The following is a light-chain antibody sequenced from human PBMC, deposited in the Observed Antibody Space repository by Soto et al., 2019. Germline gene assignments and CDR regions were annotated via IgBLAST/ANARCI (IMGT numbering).Light chain of an antibody. J-gene: IGLJ1*01. CDR2: EVT. CDR3: SSYTSSTAYV. V-gene: IGLV2-14*01. CDR1: SSDVGGYNY. Sequence: QSFLTQPASVSGSPGQSITISCAGTSSDVGGYNYVSWYQLHPGKAPKLILYEVTNRPSGVSDRFSGSKSGNTASLTISGLQAEDEADYYCSSYTSSTAYVFGTGTKVTVL.